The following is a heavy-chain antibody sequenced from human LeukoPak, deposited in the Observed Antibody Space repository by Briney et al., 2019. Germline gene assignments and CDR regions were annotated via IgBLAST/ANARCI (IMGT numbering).Heavy chain of an antibody. Sequence: SVKVSCKASGGTFISYAISWVRQAPGQGLEWMGGIIPIFGTANYAQKFQGRVTITADESTSTAYMELSSLRSEDTAVYYCARMGSGYRAYFDYWGQGTLVTVSS. V-gene: IGHV1-69*01. J-gene: IGHJ4*02. D-gene: IGHD3-22*01. CDR3: ARMGSGYRAYFDY. CDR1: GGTFISYA. CDR2: IIPIFGTA.